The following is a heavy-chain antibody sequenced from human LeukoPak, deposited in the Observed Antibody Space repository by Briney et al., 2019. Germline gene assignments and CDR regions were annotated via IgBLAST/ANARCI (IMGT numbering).Heavy chain of an antibody. CDR3: ARMVGFAEYFQH. V-gene: IGHV4-39*07. D-gene: IGHD3-10*01. CDR1: GASISSTSYY. Sequence: PSETLSLTCTVSGASISSTSYYWGWIRQPPGKGLEWIGSIHYSGSTYYNPSLKSRVAISIGSSKNHFSLHLSSVTAADTAVYFCARMVGFAEYFQHWGQGTLVTVSS. CDR2: IHYSGST. J-gene: IGHJ1*01.